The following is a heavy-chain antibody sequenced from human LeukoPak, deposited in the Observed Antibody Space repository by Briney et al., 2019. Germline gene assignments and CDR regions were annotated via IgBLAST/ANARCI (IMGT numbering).Heavy chain of an antibody. V-gene: IGHV3-66*02. Sequence: GGSLRLSCAVSGFTVSSNYMSWVRQAPGKGLEWVSVIYVGGTTDYADSVKGRFTISRDNSKNTVYLQMNSLKAEDTAVYYCASGTSISARIDYWGQGTLVTVSS. D-gene: IGHD6-6*01. CDR1: GFTVSSNY. CDR3: ASGTSISARIDY. CDR2: IYVGGTT. J-gene: IGHJ4*02.